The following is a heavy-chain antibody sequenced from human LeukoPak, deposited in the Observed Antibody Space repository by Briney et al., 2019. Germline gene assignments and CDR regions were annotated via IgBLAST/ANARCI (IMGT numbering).Heavy chain of an antibody. J-gene: IGHJ4*02. CDR2: SGSGGST. Sequence: GGSLRLSCAASGFTFSSYAMSWVRQAPGKGLEWVSGSGSGGSTYYAESVKGRFTISRDNSKDTLYLQMNSLRAEDTAVYYCAKDFWSGYYPNYWGQGTLVTVSS. V-gene: IGHV3-23*01. CDR3: AKDFWSGYYPNY. CDR1: GFTFSSYA. D-gene: IGHD3-3*01.